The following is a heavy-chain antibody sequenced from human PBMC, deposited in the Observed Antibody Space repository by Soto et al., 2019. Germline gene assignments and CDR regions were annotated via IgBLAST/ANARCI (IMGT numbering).Heavy chain of an antibody. J-gene: IGHJ3*02. Sequence: QVQLVQSGAEVKKPGASVKVSCKASGYTFTGYYRHWVRQAPGQGLEWMGWINPNSGGTNYAQKYQGWVTMTRDTSISTAYMALSRLRSDDTAVYSCARDIAGTTSYAFAIWGQGTIVTVSA. CDR3: ARDIAGTTSYAFAI. V-gene: IGHV1-2*04. CDR2: INPNSGGT. D-gene: IGHD1-1*01. CDR1: GYTFTGYY.